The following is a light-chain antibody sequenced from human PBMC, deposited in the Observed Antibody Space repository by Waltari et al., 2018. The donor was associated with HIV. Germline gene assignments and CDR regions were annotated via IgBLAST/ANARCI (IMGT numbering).Light chain of an antibody. V-gene: IGLV1-40*01. J-gene: IGLJ1*01. CDR2: GNN. CDR1: GAGHE. CDR3: QSFDSSLTGFV. Sequence: QSVLTQPPSVSGAPGQRVSISCTGSGAGHEVQWYQQIAGKAPQLPIFGNNKRPSGVPARFFGSKSGTSASLAITGLQPEDEAHYYCQSFDSSLTGFVFGSGTEVVVL.